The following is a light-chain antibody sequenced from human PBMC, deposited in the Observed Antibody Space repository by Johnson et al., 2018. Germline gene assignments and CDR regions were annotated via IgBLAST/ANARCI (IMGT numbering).Light chain of an antibody. CDR3: GTWDSSLSAGNV. Sequence: QSVLTQPPSVSAAPGQKVTISCSGSSSNIGNNYVSWYQQLPGTAPKLLIYENNKRPSGILDRFYGSKSGTSATLGITGLQTGDEADYYCGTWDSSLSAGNVFGTGTKVTVL. CDR1: SSNIGNNY. CDR2: ENN. V-gene: IGLV1-51*02. J-gene: IGLJ1*01.